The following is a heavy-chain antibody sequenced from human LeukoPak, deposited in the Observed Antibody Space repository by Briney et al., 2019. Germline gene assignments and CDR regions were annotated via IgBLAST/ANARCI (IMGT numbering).Heavy chain of an antibody. CDR1: GVSISSYY. J-gene: IGHJ5*02. Sequence: PSETLSLTCTVSGVSISSYYWSWIRQPPGKGLEWIGYIYYSGSTNYNPSLKSRVTVSVDTSKNQFSLRLSSVTAADTAVYYCARDLGYCSSTSCTYPGHPFDPWGQGTLVTVSS. CDR3: ARDLGYCSSTSCTYPGHPFDP. D-gene: IGHD2-2*01. V-gene: IGHV4-59*01. CDR2: IYYSGST.